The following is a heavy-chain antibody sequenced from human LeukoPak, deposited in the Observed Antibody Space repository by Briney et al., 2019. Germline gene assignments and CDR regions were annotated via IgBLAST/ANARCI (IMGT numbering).Heavy chain of an antibody. V-gene: IGHV1-8*03. J-gene: IGHJ4*01. CDR2: MNPNSGNT. Sequence: GESLKISCKGSGYTFTSYDINWVRQATGQGLEWMGWMNPNSGNTGYAQKFQGRVTITRNTSIRTAYMELSSLRSEDTAVYYCARGRRGTEAMVRGVLDNWGQGTLVTASS. D-gene: IGHD3-10*01. CDR1: GYTFTSYD. CDR3: ARGRRGTEAMVRGVLDN.